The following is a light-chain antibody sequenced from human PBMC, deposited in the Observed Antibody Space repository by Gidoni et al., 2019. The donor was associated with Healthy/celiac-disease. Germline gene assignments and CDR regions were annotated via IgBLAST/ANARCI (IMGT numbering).Light chain of an antibody. CDR3: QQRSNWLALT. J-gene: IGKJ4*01. Sequence: EIVLTQSPATLSLSPGERATLSCRASQSVSSYLAWYQQKPGQAHRLLIYDASNRATGIPARFSGSGSGTDFTLTISSLEPEDFAVYYCQQRSNWLALTFGGXTKVEIK. CDR2: DAS. V-gene: IGKV3-11*01. CDR1: QSVSSY.